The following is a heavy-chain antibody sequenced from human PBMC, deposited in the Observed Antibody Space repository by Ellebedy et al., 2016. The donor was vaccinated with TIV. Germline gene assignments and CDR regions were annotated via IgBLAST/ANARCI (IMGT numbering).Heavy chain of an antibody. D-gene: IGHD3-3*01. J-gene: IGHJ6*02. CDR3: ATREWQDPMDV. CDR2: INTGNGNT. CDR1: GHTFTSYG. Sequence: ASVKVSXXASGHTFTSYGIHWVRQAPGQRPEWMGWINTGNGNTKYSQKLQGRVTITRDYMELSGLMSEDTAVYYCATREWQDPMDVWGQGTTVTVSS. V-gene: IGHV1-3*04.